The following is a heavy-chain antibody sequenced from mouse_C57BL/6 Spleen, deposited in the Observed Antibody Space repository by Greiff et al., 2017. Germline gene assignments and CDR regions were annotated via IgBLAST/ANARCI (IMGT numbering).Heavy chain of an antibody. D-gene: IGHD4-1*01. J-gene: IGHJ2*01. V-gene: IGHV1-53*01. CDR3: ARSNTLTGTPFDY. Sequence: QVHVKQPGTELVKPGASVKLSCKASGYTFTSYWMHWVKQRPGQGLEWIGNINPSNGGTNYNEKFKSKATLTVDKSSSTAYMQLSSLTSEDSAVYYCARSNTLTGTPFDYWGQGTTLTVSS. CDR2: INPSNGGT. CDR1: GYTFTSYW.